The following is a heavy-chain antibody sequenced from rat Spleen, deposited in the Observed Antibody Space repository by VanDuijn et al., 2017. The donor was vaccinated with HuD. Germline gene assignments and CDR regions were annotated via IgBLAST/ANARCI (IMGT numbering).Heavy chain of an antibody. CDR1: GFTFSNYG. V-gene: IGHV5-29*01. CDR3: ARHGIAYYYVMDA. Sequence: EVQLVESGGGLVQPGRSLKLSCAASGFTFSNYGMAWVRQAPTKGLEWVATISYDGSSAYYRDSVKGRFTNSRDNAKSTLYLQMDSLRSEDTATYYCARHGIAYYYVMDAWGQGASVTVSS. J-gene: IGHJ4*01. CDR2: ISYDGSSA. D-gene: IGHD1-2*01.